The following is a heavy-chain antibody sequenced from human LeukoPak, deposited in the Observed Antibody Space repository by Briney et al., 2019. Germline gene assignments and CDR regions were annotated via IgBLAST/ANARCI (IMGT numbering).Heavy chain of an antibody. J-gene: IGHJ6*03. V-gene: IGHV1-8*02. CDR2: MNPNSGNT. CDR3: ARVRFSPRLGSYYYMDV. Sequence: ASVKISCKASGGTFSSYAISWVRQATGQGLEWMGWMNPNSGNTGYAQKFQGRVTMTRNTSISTAYMELSSLRSEDTAVYYCARVRFSPRLGSYYYMDVWGKGTTVTVSS. D-gene: IGHD6-6*01. CDR1: GGTFSSYA.